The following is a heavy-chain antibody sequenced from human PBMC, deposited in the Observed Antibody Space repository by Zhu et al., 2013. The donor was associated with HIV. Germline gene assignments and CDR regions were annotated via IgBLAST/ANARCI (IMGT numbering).Heavy chain of an antibody. CDR2: ISGSGGRR. Sequence: EVQLLESGGDLVQPGGSLRLPCVTSGFTFSRNPMSWVRQAPGKGLEWVSTISGSGGRRDYADSVKGRFTISRDNSKNTLYLQMNSLRAEDTAVYYCAKDGSYCSSASCYFDSWGQGPWSPSPQ. D-gene: IGHD2-2*01. CDR1: GFTFSRNP. V-gene: IGHV3-23*01. J-gene: IGHJ4*03. CDR3: AKDGSYCSSASCYFDS.